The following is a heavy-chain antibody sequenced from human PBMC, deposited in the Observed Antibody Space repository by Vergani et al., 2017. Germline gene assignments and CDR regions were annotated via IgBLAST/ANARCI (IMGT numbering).Heavy chain of an antibody. CDR3: AGEYSSTSGRAFDF. V-gene: IGHV3-48*01. J-gene: IGHJ3*01. Sequence: QLVESGGGWVQPGGSLRLSCVVSGFDFSSYIMNWVRQAPGKGLEWVSFVSTGTKSQSYAESVKGRFTISRDSAKNSLYLQMDSLRAEDTAVYYCAGEYSSTSGRAFDFWGQGTKGHRLF. D-gene: IGHD2-2*01. CDR1: GFDFSSYI. CDR2: VSTGTKSQ.